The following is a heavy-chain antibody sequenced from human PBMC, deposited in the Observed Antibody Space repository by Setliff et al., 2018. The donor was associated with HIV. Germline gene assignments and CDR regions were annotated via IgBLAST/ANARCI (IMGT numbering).Heavy chain of an antibody. V-gene: IGHV3-30*02. CDR3: AKDHATSSWFTALLDY. CDR1: GFTFSTYS. CDR2: IEHDGSKK. Sequence: GGSLRLSCEASGFTFSTYSMNWVRQAPGKGLEWVTFIEHDGSKKFYADSVKGRFTISRDNSKNTLYLQMNSLRAEDTAVYYCAKDHATSSWFTALLDYWGQGALVTVSS. D-gene: IGHD6-13*01. J-gene: IGHJ4*02.